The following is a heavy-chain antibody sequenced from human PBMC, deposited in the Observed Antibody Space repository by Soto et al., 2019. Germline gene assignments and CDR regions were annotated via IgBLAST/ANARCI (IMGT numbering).Heavy chain of an antibody. CDR2: IIPIFGTA. Sequence: QVQLVQSGAEVKKPGSSVKVSCKASGGTFSSYAISWVRQAPGQGLEWRGGIIPIFGTANYAQKFQGRVTITADESTSTAYMELSSLRSEDTAVYYCAREAGDIVVVVAAKGWFDPWGQGTLVTVSS. V-gene: IGHV1-69*01. D-gene: IGHD2-15*01. CDR3: AREAGDIVVVVAAKGWFDP. J-gene: IGHJ5*02. CDR1: GGTFSSYA.